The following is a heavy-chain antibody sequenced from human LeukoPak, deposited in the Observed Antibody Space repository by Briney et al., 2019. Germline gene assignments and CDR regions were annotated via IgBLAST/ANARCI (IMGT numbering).Heavy chain of an antibody. V-gene: IGHV3-48*03. CDR1: GFTFSSYE. Sequence: GGSLRLSCAASGFTFSSYEMNWVRQAPGKGLEWVSYISSSGSSIYYADSVKGRFTISRDNAKNSLYLQMNSLRAEDTAVYYCAREYWRGGSRQYYFDCWGQATLVTVSP. D-gene: IGHD2-15*01. CDR3: AREYWRGGSRQYYFDC. J-gene: IGHJ4*02. CDR2: ISSSGSSI.